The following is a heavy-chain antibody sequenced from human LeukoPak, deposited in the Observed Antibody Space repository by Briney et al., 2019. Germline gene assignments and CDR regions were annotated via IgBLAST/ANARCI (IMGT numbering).Heavy chain of an antibody. D-gene: IGHD5-24*01. CDR1: GGSISGSNYY. V-gene: IGHV4-39*07. J-gene: IGHJ4*02. CDR3: ARDGYNTPDY. Sequence: SETLSLTCTVSGGSISGSNYYWGWIRQPPGKGLEWIGSIFYTGSSYYNPSLKSRVTLSVDTSKDQFSLKPSSVTAADTAVYYCARDGYNTPDYWGQGTLVTVSS. CDR2: IFYTGSS.